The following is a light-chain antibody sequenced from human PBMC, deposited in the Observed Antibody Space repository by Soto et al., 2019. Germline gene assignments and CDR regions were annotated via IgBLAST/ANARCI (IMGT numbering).Light chain of an antibody. J-gene: IGKJ5*01. V-gene: IGKV3-11*01. CDR1: QYINTR. CDR2: DAS. CDR3: QQRSNWPPEIT. Sequence: EIVLTQSPATLSSFPGDRVTLSCRASQYINTRLAWYQHRPGQAPRLLIYDASNRATGVPARFSGSGSGTDFTLTVSSLEPEDFALYYCQQRSNWPPEITFGQGTRLEI.